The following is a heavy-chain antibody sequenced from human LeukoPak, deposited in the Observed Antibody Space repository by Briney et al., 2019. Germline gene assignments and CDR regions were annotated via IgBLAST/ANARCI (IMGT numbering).Heavy chain of an antibody. CDR2: ISSSSSTI. V-gene: IGHV3-48*01. CDR3: ARPSVVLWFGELLSLGAFDI. J-gene: IGHJ3*02. D-gene: IGHD3-10*01. Sequence: GGSLRFSCAASGFTFSSYSMNWVRQAPGKGLEWVSYISSSSSTIYYADSVKGRFTISRDNAKNSLYLQMNSLRAEDTAVYYCARPSVVLWFGELLSLGAFDIWGQGTMVTVSS. CDR1: GFTFSSYS.